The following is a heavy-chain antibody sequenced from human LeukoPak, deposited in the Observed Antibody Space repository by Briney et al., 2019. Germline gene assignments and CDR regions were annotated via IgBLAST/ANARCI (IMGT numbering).Heavy chain of an antibody. CDR3: AKKSYGSGSYLVYFDY. J-gene: IGHJ4*02. CDR2: VSDDGNSR. CDR1: GFSFSSCA. D-gene: IGHD3-10*01. Sequence: GGSLRLSCAASGFSFSSCAMSWVRQAPGKGPQWVSGVSDDGNSRYYADSLKGRFTISRDNSANTLYLQMNSLRAEDTAVYYCAKKSYGSGSYLVYFDYWGQGTLVTVSS. V-gene: IGHV3-23*01.